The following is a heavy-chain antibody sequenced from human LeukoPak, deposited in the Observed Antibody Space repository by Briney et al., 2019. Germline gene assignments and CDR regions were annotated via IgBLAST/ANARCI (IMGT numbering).Heavy chain of an antibody. V-gene: IGHV1-69*13. CDR2: IIPIFGTA. CDR1: GGTFSSYA. J-gene: IGHJ4*02. Sequence: AASVKVSCKASGGTFSSYAFSWVRQAPGQGLEWMGGIIPIFGTANYAQKFQGRVTITADESTSTAYMELSSLRSEDTAVYYCARAYSYIFDYWGQGTLVTVSS. CDR3: ARAYSYIFDY. D-gene: IGHD5-18*01.